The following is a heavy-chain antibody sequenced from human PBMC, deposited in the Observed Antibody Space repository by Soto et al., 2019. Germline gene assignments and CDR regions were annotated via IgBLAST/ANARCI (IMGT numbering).Heavy chain of an antibody. J-gene: IGHJ4*02. V-gene: IGHV3-23*01. CDR3: ARSGPGSYFDY. D-gene: IGHD3-3*01. CDR1: GFTFSNYA. CDR2: ISGSGDST. Sequence: EVQLLDSGGGLVQPGGSLRLSCAASGFTFSNYAMNWVRQAPGKGLEWVSVISGSGDSTYYADSVKGRFTISRDNSKNTLYLQMNRLRAEDTAVYYCARSGPGSYFDYWGQGTLVTVSS.